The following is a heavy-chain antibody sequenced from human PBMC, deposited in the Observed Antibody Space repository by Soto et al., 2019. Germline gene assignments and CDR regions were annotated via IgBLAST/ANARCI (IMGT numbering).Heavy chain of an antibody. V-gene: IGHV5-10-1*01. CDR2: TDPYDSQS. D-gene: IGHD3-16*01. Sequence: PGESLKISCTGSGYSFSSYWINWVRQMPGKGLEWMGRTDPYDSQSKYIPSFQGHVTLSTDKSIATAYLQWSSLTASDTAMYYCAREAHTFGRISYGMDVWGQGTMVTVSS. CDR3: AREAHTFGRISYGMDV. CDR1: GYSFSSYW. J-gene: IGHJ6*02.